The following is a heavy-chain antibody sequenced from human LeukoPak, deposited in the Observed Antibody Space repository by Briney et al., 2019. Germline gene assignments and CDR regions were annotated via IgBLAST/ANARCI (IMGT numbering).Heavy chain of an antibody. CDR2: ISGSGGST. J-gene: IGHJ3*02. V-gene: IGHV3-23*01. CDR3: AKDRVRGVTGGAFDI. Sequence: PGGSLRLSCAASGFTFSSYAMTWVRQAPGKGLEWVSAISGSGGSTYYADSVKGRFTISRDNSKNTLYLQMNSLRAEDTAVYYCAKDRVRGVTGGAFDIWGQGTMVTVSS. D-gene: IGHD3-10*01. CDR1: GFTFSSYA.